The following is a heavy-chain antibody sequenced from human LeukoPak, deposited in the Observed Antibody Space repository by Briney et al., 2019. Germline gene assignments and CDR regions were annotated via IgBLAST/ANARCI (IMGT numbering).Heavy chain of an antibody. Sequence: PSETLSLTCTVSGGSISSYYWSWIRQPPGKGLEWIGSFYDSGKTNYNPSLKSRVTISVDTSKNQFSLRLNSVTAADTAVYYCARVGAYSGVYWGQGILVTVSS. CDR2: FYDSGKT. CDR1: GGSISSYY. J-gene: IGHJ4*02. D-gene: IGHD1-26*01. CDR3: ARVGAYSGVY. V-gene: IGHV4-59*01.